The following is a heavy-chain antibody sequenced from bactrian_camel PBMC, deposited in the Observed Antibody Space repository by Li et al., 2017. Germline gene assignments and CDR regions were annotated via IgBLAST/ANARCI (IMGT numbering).Heavy chain of an antibody. J-gene: IGHJ4*01. CDR1: GFPFNDHS. D-gene: IGHD1*01. Sequence: DVQLVESGGGSVQAGGSLRVSCAASGFPFNDHSMGWIRQAPGKGLEWVSAISWSGDSTNYADSVKGRFTISRDNAKNTVYLQTNSLKSDDTAMYYCSARRSSTIGRIGPLDYDHWGQGTQVTVS. CDR3: SARRSSTIGRIGPLDYDH. CDR2: ISWSGDST. V-gene: IGHV3-1*01.